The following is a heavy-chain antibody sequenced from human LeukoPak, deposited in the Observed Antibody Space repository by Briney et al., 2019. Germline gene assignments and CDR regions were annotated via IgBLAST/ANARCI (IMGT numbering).Heavy chain of an antibody. CDR1: GYTFTSYG. D-gene: IGHD3-22*01. CDR2: ISAYNGNT. Sequence: ASVKVSCKASGYTFTSYGISWVRQAPGQGLEGMGWISAYNGNTNYAQKLQGRVTMTTDTSTSTAYMELRSLRSDDTAVYYCARDQYYYDSSGYYYEGYFDYWGQGTLVTVSS. V-gene: IGHV1-18*01. J-gene: IGHJ4*02. CDR3: ARDQYYYDSSGYYYEGYFDY.